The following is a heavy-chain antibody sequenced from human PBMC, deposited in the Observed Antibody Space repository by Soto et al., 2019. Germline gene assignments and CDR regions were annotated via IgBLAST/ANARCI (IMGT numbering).Heavy chain of an antibody. Sequence: SETLSLTCSVSVASISNTDWWSLVRQPPGKGLEWIGEIYHSGTTNCDPSLKSRVTISLDKSKSLFSLTLTSLTAADTAVYYCAIPGAGDFDYWGQGTLVTVSS. J-gene: IGHJ4*02. CDR1: VASISNTDW. CDR3: AIPGAGDFDY. V-gene: IGHV4-4*02. CDR2: IYHSGTT. D-gene: IGHD1-26*01.